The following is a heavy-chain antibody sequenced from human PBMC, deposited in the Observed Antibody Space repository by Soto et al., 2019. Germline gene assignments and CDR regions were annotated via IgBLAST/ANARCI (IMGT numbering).Heavy chain of an antibody. CDR1: GGSISSDDYY. D-gene: IGHD3-22*01. CDR3: ARDLDGLHDDTSGPFPRPG. Sequence: SETLSLTCTVSGGSISSDDYYWSWIRQAPGRGLEWIGYIHSSGSIYYNPSLKSRATMSIDTAGNQFSLKVSSVTVADTAVYYCARDLDGLHDDTSGPFPRPGWGQGTLVTVS. CDR2: IHSSGSI. J-gene: IGHJ1*01. V-gene: IGHV4-30-4*01.